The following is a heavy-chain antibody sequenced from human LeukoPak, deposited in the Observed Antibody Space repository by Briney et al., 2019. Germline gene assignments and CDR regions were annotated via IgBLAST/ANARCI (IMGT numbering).Heavy chain of an antibody. D-gene: IGHD6-13*01. CDR3: ARETLPFYSSRRDAFDI. V-gene: IGHV3-30-3*01. CDR1: GFTFSSYA. CDR2: ISYGGSNK. Sequence: GGSLRLSCAASGFTFSSYAMHWVRQAPGKGLEWVAVISYGGSNKYYADSVKGRFTISRDNSKNTLYLQMNSLRAEDTAVYYCARETLPFYSSRRDAFDIWGQGTMVTVSS. J-gene: IGHJ3*02.